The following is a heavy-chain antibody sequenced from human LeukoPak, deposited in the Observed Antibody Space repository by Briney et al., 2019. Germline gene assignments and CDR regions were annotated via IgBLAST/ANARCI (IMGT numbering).Heavy chain of an antibody. Sequence: PGGSLRLSCAASGFTFSSYEMNWVRQAPGKGLEWVANIKEDGSEKYYVDSVKGRFTISRDNAQNSVYLHMNSLTAEDTALYYCARDWVAGVPFDAFDIWGQGTMVSVSS. J-gene: IGHJ3*02. CDR2: IKEDGSEK. V-gene: IGHV3-7*03. CDR3: ARDWVAGVPFDAFDI. CDR1: GFTFSSYE. D-gene: IGHD3-10*01.